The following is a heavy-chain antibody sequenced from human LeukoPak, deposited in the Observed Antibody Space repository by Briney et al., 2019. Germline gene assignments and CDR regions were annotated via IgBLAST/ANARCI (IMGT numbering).Heavy chain of an antibody. CDR3: ARGGIRGIIFDY. V-gene: IGHV3-7*01. CDR2: IKQDGSEK. CDR1: GFTFSSYW. Sequence: GGSLRLSCAASGFTFSSYWMSWVRQAPGKGLEWVANIKQDGSEKYYVDSVKGRFTISRDNAENSLCLQMDNLRAEDTAVYYCARGGIRGIIFDYWGQGILVTVSS. J-gene: IGHJ4*02. D-gene: IGHD3-10*01.